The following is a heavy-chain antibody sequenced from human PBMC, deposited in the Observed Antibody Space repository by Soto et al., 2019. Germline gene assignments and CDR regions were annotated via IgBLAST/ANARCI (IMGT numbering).Heavy chain of an antibody. J-gene: IGHJ5*02. Sequence: SETLSLTCTVSGDSISNYYWAWIRQPPGKGLEWIGYISYSGSTDYSPSLKSRVTISFDASKNQISLQVRSATAADAAVYYCARDLKEYCSDGKCNWFDPWGQGTLVTVSS. D-gene: IGHD2-15*01. CDR2: ISYSGST. CDR1: GDSISNYY. V-gene: IGHV4-59*01. CDR3: ARDLKEYCSDGKCNWFDP.